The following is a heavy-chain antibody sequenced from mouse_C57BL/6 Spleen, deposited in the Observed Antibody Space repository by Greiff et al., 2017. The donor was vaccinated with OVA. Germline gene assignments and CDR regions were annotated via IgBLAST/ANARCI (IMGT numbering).Heavy chain of an antibody. CDR2: ISYDGSN. CDR1: GYSITSGYY. CDR3: ARIYSNYWYFDV. D-gene: IGHD2-5*01. Sequence: VQLQQSGPGLVKPSQSLSLTCSVTGYSITSGYYWNWIRQFPGNKLEWMGYISYDGSNNYNPSLKKRISITRDTSKNQFFLKLNSVTTEDTATYYCARIYSNYWYFDVWGTGTTVTVSS. J-gene: IGHJ1*03. V-gene: IGHV3-6*01.